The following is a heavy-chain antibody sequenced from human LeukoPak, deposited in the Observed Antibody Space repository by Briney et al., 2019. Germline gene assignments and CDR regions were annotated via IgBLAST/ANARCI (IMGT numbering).Heavy chain of an antibody. D-gene: IGHD6-25*01. CDR1: GFTFSDYY. J-gene: IGHJ5*02. CDR2: ISSSGSTI. Sequence: GGPLRLSCAASGFTFSDYYMSWIRQAPGKGLEWVSYISSSGSTIYYVDSVKGRFTISRDNAKNSLDLQMNSLRAKDTAVYYCASPRSYSSDRDNCFDPWGQGTLVTVSS. CDR3: ASPRSYSSDRDNCFDP. V-gene: IGHV3-11*01.